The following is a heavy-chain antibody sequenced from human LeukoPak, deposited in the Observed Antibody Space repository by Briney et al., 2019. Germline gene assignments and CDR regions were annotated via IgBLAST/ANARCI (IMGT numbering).Heavy chain of an antibody. Sequence: GSLRLSCAASGFTFSSYGMHWVRQAPGKGLEWVAVIWYDGSNKYYADSVKGRFTISRDNCKNTLYLQMNSLRAEDTAVYYCARRGYSYADGYFDYWGQGTLGTVSS. V-gene: IGHV3-33*01. D-gene: IGHD5-18*01. CDR1: GFTFSSYG. CDR3: ARRGYSYADGYFDY. J-gene: IGHJ4*02. CDR2: IWYDGSNK.